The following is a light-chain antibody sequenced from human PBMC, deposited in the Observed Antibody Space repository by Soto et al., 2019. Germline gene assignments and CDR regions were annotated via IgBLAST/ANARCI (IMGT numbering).Light chain of an antibody. CDR1: SSNIGSNT. CDR3: APWDGSLNGNV. V-gene: IGLV1-44*01. CDR2: SNN. J-gene: IGLJ1*01. Sequence: QTVLTQPPSASGTPGQRVTISCSGSSSNIGSNTVNWYQQLPGTAPKLLIYSNNQRPSGVPDRFSGSKSGTSAPLAISGLQSEDEADYCCAPWDGSLNGNVCGTGPKVTVL.